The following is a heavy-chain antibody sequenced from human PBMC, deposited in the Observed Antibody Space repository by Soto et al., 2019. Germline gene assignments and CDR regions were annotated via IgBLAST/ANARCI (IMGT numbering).Heavy chain of an antibody. CDR1: GGSISSSNW. V-gene: IGHV4-4*02. Sequence: SETLSLTCAVSGGSISSSNWWSWVRQPPGKGLEWIGEIYHSGSTNYNPPLKSRVTISVDKSKNQFSLKLSSVTAADTAVYYCARAYYDFWSGYYPTIAFDYWGQGTLVTVSS. CDR2: IYHSGST. D-gene: IGHD3-3*01. J-gene: IGHJ4*02. CDR3: ARAYYDFWSGYYPTIAFDY.